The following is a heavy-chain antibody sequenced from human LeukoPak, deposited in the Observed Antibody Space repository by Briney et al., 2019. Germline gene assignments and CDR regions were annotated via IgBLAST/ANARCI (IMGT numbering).Heavy chain of an antibody. D-gene: IGHD2-21*02. V-gene: IGHV3-23*01. CDR2: ISGSGDST. CDR1: GFTFSSYA. J-gene: IGHJ6*03. Sequence: GGSLRLSCAASGFTFSSYAMTWVRQAPGKGLGWVSLISGSGDSTYFADSVRGRFTISRDNSKNTLYLQLKSLRAEDTAVYYCAKMGGDCNFYYYYMDVWGKGTTVTVSS. CDR3: AKMGGDCNFYYYYMDV.